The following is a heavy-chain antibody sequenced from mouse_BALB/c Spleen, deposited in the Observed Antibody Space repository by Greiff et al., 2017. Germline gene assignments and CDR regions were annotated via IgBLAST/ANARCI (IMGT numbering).Heavy chain of an antibody. CDR2: IYPGDGDT. CDR1: GYAFSSSW. J-gene: IGHJ3*01. CDR3: ARSTQLGLREFAY. V-gene: IGHV1-82*01. Sequence: QVQLQQSGPELVKPGASVKISCKASGYAFSSSWMNWVKQRPGQGLEWIGRIYPGDGDTNYNGKFKGKATLTADKSSSTAYMQLSSLTSVDSAVYFCARSTQLGLREFAYWGQGTLVTVSA. D-gene: IGHD3-1*01.